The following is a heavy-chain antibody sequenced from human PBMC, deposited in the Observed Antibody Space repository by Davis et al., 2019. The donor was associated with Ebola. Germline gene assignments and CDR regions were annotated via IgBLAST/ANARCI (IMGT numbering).Heavy chain of an antibody. CDR3: AKDYLDI. J-gene: IGHJ3*02. CDR1: GFTFSSYD. CDR2: IRYDGSNK. Sequence: GESLKISCAASGFTFSSYDMHWVRQAPGKGLEWMALIRYDGSNKYYADSVKGRFTISRDNSKNTLYLQMNSLRAEDTAVYYCAKDYLDIWGQGTMVTVSS. V-gene: IGHV3-30*02.